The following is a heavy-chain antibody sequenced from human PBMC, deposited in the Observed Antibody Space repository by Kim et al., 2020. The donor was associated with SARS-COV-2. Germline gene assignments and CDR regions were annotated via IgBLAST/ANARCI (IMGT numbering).Heavy chain of an antibody. Sequence: GGSLRLSCAASGFTFSSYEMNWVRQAPGKGLEWVSYINSRGSTIYYADSVRGRFTVSRDNAKNSLYLQMNSLRAEDTAVYYCARDDYIAGRPFDCCGQGTLVTVSS. CDR1: GFTFSSYE. CDR3: ARDDYIAGRPFDC. J-gene: IGHJ4*02. D-gene: IGHD2-15*01. V-gene: IGHV3-48*03. CDR2: INSRGSTI.